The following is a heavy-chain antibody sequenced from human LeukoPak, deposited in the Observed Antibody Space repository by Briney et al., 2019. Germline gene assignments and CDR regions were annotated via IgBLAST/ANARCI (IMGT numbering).Heavy chain of an antibody. CDR1: GGSISSGDYY. V-gene: IGHV4-30-4*01. J-gene: IGHJ3*01. CDR2: MYDSGNT. D-gene: IGHD6-13*01. Sequence: SETLSLTCTVSGGSISSGDYYWNWIRQPPGKGLEWIGYMYDSGNTFYNPSLKSRVTVSVDMSKNQFSLKLTSVTAADTAVYYCAMGGGVAAAGAFDVWGQGTMVTVSS. CDR3: AMGGGVAAAGAFDV.